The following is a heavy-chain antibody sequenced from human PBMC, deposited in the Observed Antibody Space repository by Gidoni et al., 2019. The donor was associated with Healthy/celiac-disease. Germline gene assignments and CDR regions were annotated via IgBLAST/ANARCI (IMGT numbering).Heavy chain of an antibody. J-gene: IGHJ5*02. D-gene: IGHD4-4*01. CDR1: RGAISSYS. Sequence: HVQLQEPGPGLVKPSETLSLTCTVPRGAISSYSWSWIRQPPGKGLEWIGYIYYSGSTNYNPSLKRRVSISVDTSKNQFSLKLNSVTAADTAVYYCARAYHYSKGWFDPWGQGTLVTVSS. V-gene: IGHV4-59*01. CDR2: IYYSGST. CDR3: ARAYHYSKGWFDP.